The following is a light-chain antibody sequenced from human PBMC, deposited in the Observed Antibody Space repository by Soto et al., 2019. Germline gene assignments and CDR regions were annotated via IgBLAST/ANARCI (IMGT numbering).Light chain of an antibody. J-gene: IGKJ1*01. CDR2: DAS. V-gene: IGKV3-11*01. CDR1: QSIGSY. CDR3: QQYGSSGT. Sequence: EIVLTQSPATLSLSLGERATLSCRASQSIGSYLAWYQHKLGQPPRLLIYDASNRATGIPVRFSGSGSGTDFTLTISSLEPEDFAVYYCQQYGSSGTFGQGTKVDI.